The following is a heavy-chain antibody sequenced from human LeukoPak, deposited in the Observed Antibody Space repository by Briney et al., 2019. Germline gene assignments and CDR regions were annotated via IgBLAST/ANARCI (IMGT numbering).Heavy chain of an antibody. CDR2: MNNDGSGT. J-gene: IGHJ2*01. Sequence: PGGSLRLSCAASGLTLSNYWMHWVRQAPGKGLVWVSRMNNDGSGTTYADSVRGRFTISSDNAKSTLYLQMNSLRVEDTAVYFCAREIMVSREWYFDLWGRGTLVTVAS. V-gene: IGHV3-74*01. CDR3: AREIMVSREWYFDL. D-gene: IGHD2-21*01. CDR1: GLTLSNYW.